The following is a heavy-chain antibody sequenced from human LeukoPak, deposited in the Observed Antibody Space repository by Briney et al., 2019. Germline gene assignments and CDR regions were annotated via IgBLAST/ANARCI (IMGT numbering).Heavy chain of an antibody. Sequence: SETLSLTCALYAGTFSGYYWSWIRQPPGKGLMGFGEINHSGSTNYNPSLKSRVTISVDTSKNQFSVKLSSVTAADTAVYYCASYRGAFFQHWGQGTLVTVSS. J-gene: IGHJ1*01. CDR1: AGTFSGYY. CDR3: ASYRGAFFQH. D-gene: IGHD4-23*01. V-gene: IGHV4-34*01. CDR2: INHSGST.